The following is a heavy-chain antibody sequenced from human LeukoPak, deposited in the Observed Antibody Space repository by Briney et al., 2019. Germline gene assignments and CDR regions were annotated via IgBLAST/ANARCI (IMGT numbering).Heavy chain of an antibody. D-gene: IGHD1-26*01. J-gene: IGHJ4*02. V-gene: IGHV3-48*01. Sequence: GGSLRLSCAASAFTFSDYSMNWVRQAPGKGLEWISYISGRSSTIYYADSVKGRFTISRDNAKNSMYLQMSSLRAEDTAVYYCARDRIKSGSYYFDYWGQGTLVTVSS. CDR2: ISGRSSTI. CDR1: AFTFSDYS. CDR3: ARDRIKSGSYYFDY.